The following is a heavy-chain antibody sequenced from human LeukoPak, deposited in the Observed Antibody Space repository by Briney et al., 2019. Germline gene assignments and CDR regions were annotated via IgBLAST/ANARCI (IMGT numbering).Heavy chain of an antibody. CDR1: GLTFCSYE. Sequence: PGGSLRLSCAASGLTFCSYEMNWVRQAQGKGLEWVSYISSSGSTVYYADSVKGRFTISRGNAKNSLYLQMNSLRAEDTAVYYCARGTYGSGNYYKVYWGQGTLVTVSS. CDR3: ARGTYGSGNYYKVY. J-gene: IGHJ4*02. CDR2: ISSSGSTV. V-gene: IGHV3-48*03. D-gene: IGHD3-10*01.